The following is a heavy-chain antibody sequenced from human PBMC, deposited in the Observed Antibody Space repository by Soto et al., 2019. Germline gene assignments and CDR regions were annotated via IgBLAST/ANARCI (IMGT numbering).Heavy chain of an antibody. D-gene: IGHD3-10*01. CDR1: GFTFGSYG. Sequence: QVQLVESGGGVVQPGRSLRLSCAASGFTFGSYGMHWVRQAPGKGLEWVAVISYDGSNKYYADSVKGRFTISRDNSKNTLYLQMNSLRAEDTAVYYCAKDIGGDYYGSGSCDYWGQGTLVTVSS. CDR3: AKDIGGDYYGSGSCDY. CDR2: ISYDGSNK. J-gene: IGHJ4*02. V-gene: IGHV3-30*18.